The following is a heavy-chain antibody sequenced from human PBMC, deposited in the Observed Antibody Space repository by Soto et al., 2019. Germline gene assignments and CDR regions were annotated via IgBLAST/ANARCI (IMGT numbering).Heavy chain of an antibody. CDR2: IYYSGST. CDR3: ARLPPTVPYYFDY. D-gene: IGHD4-4*01. J-gene: IGHJ4*02. V-gene: IGHV4-39*01. CDR1: GGSISSSSYY. Sequence: SETLSLTCTVSGGSISSSSYYWGWIRQRPGKGLEWIGSIYYSGSTYYNPSLKSRVTISVDTSKNQFSLKLSSVTAADTAVYYCARLPPTVPYYFDYWGQGTLVTVSS.